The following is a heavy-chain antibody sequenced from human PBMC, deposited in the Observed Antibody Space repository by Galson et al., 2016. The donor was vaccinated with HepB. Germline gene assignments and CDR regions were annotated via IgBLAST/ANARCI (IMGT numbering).Heavy chain of an antibody. CDR1: GFTFNRYG. J-gene: IGHJ3*02. CDR3: ARDRGEYTSGYGVFGAFDI. V-gene: IGHV3-33*07. Sequence: SLRLSCAASGFTFNRYGIYWVRQAPGKGLDWVAVIWHDGSNKYYAESVKGRFALSRDNSNSTLFLQINSLRVEDTAIYYCARDRGEYTSGYGVFGAFDIWGQGTMVTVSS. D-gene: IGHD2/OR15-2a*01. CDR2: IWHDGSNK.